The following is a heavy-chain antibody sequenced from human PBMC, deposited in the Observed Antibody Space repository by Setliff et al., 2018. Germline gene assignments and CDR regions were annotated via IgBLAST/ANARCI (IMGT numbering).Heavy chain of an antibody. D-gene: IGHD5-12*01. CDR2: IYTSGST. V-gene: IGHV4-61*09. CDR1: RGSISGTGYY. J-gene: IGHJ3*02. Sequence: SETLSLTCTVSRGSISGTGYYCSWIRQAAGKGLEWIGHIYTSGSTKYNPSLKSRVTISVDTSKNQFSLKLSSVTAADTAVYYCTRGPDGYTYQGAFDIWGQGTMVTVSS. CDR3: TRGPDGYTYQGAFDI.